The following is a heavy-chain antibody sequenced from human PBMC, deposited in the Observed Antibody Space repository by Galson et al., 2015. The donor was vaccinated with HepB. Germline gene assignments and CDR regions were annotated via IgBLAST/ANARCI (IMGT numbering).Heavy chain of an antibody. Sequence: SLRLSCAASGFTFNTYAMYWVRQAPGKGLEWVATISYDGTNRYYADSVKGRFTISRDNSRNTLFLQMNSLRPEDTAVYYYAKGLLQYDFWARHDAFDIWGQGTMVTVSS. CDR2: ISYDGTNR. D-gene: IGHD3-3*01. CDR3: AKGLLQYDFWARHDAFDI. V-gene: IGHV3-30*18. J-gene: IGHJ3*02. CDR1: GFTFNTYA.